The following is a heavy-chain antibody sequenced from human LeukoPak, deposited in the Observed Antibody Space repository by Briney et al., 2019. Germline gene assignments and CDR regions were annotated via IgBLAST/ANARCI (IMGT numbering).Heavy chain of an antibody. D-gene: IGHD3-9*01. CDR1: GFTFSTNA. J-gene: IGHJ4*02. Sequence: PGGSLRLSCVASGFTFSTNAIDWVRQAPGKGLQWVAAISYGSDYMFYADSVKGRFTISRDNAKNSVYLQMNSLRAEDTAVYYCARDHDWAFDYWGQGTLVTVSS. CDR2: ISYGSDYM. CDR3: ARDHDWAFDY. V-gene: IGHV3-21*06.